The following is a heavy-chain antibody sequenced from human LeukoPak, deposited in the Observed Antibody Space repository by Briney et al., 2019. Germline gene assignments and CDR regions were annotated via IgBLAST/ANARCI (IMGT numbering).Heavy chain of an antibody. J-gene: IGHJ6*02. CDR1: GFTFSSYW. CDR2: INSDGSST. V-gene: IGHV3-74*01. CDR3: AGGRYYGMDV. Sequence: GGSLRLSCAASGFTFSSYWMHWVRQAPGKGLVWVSPINSDGSSTSYADSVKGRFTISRDNAKNTLYLQMNSLRVEDTAVYYCAGGRYYGMDVWGQGTTVTVSS.